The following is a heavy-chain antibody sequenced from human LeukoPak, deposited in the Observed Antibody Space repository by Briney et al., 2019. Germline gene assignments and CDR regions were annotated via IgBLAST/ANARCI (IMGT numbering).Heavy chain of an antibody. Sequence: GGSLRLSCAASGFTFSSYAMTWVRQAPGKGLEWVSVINKSGGSTYYAASVKGRFTISRDNSKNTLYLQMNSLRAEDTAVYYCAKDRWGSGGSGGGDYWGQGTLVTVSS. J-gene: IGHJ4*02. CDR2: INKSGGST. CDR1: GFTFSSYA. CDR3: AKDRWGSGGSGGGDY. D-gene: IGHD2-15*01. V-gene: IGHV3-23*01.